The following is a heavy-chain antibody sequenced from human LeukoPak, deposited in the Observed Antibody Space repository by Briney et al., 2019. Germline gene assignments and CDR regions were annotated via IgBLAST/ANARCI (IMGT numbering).Heavy chain of an antibody. V-gene: IGHV4-61*02. Sequence: PSETLSLTCTVSGGSISSGSYYWSWIRQPAGKGLEWIGRIYTSGSTNYNPSLKGRVTISVDTSKNQFSLKLSSVTAADTAVYYCARSSHYVGYNWFDPWGQGTLVTVSS. CDR2: IYTSGST. J-gene: IGHJ5*02. CDR1: GGSISSGSYY. D-gene: IGHD4-11*01. CDR3: ARSSHYVGYNWFDP.